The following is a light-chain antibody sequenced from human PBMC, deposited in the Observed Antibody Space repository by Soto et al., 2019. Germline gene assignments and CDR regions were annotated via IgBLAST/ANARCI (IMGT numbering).Light chain of an antibody. CDR1: SSDVGGYNY. J-gene: IGLJ2*01. CDR2: DVS. V-gene: IGLV2-11*01. Sequence: QSVLTQPRSVSGSPGQSVTISCTGTSSDVGGYNYVSWYQQHPGKAPRLMIYDVSTRPLGVPDRFSGSKSGNTASLTISGLQAEDEADYYCCSYAGTNNVLFGGGTKLTVL. CDR3: CSYAGTNNVL.